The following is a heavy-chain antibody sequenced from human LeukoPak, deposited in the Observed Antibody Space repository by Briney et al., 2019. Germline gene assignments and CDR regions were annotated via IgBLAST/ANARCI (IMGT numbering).Heavy chain of an antibody. CDR3: ARDFTGGEYFDS. Sequence: GGSLRLSCAASGFTLSSFKMTWVRQAPGKGLEWVASISPSSTYTYYADSLKGRVTVSRDNAKSLLFLHMSSLRPDDTAVYYCARDFTGGEYFDSWGQGALVSVSS. CDR1: GFTLSSFK. J-gene: IGHJ4*02. V-gene: IGHV3-21*06. D-gene: IGHD3-16*01. CDR2: ISPSSTYT.